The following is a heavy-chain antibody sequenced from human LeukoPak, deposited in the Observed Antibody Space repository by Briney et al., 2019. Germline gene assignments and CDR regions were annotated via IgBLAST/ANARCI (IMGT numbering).Heavy chain of an antibody. CDR1: GDSVSSNNGA. J-gene: IGHJ4*02. V-gene: IGHV6-1*01. D-gene: IGHD6-19*01. Sequence: SQTLSLTCDISGDSVSSNNGAWNWIRQSPSRGLEWLGRTYYRSKWYNDYAGSWNGRITISPDTSKNQFSLHLNSVTPEDTAVYYCARDLGNTGWYTFDYWGQGILVTVSS. CDR2: TYYRSKWYN. CDR3: ARDLGNTGWYTFDY.